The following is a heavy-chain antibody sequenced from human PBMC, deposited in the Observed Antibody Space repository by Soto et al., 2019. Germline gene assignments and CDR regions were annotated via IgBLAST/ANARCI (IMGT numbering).Heavy chain of an antibody. CDR2: IIPIIGTP. Sequence: SVKVSCKASGGTFRNHVFNWVRQAPGQGLEWMGGIIPIIGTPNYAQKFQGRVTITADASTNTVYLEVSSLRAEDTAVYYCAKDTSPVVVITTPFDYWGQGTLVTVSS. CDR3: AKDTSPVVVITTPFDY. CDR1: GGTFRNHV. J-gene: IGHJ4*02. D-gene: IGHD3-22*01. V-gene: IGHV1-69*13.